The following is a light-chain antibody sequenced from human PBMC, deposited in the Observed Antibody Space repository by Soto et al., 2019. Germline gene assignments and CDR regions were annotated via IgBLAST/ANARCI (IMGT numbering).Light chain of an antibody. Sequence: QSALTQPASVSGSPGQSITISCTGTGSDVGAYNYVSWYQQCPGKAPELIIYDVVNRPSGVSNRFSGSKSGNTAALIIFGLQAEDEADYYCCSYTSSSTYVFGTGTKLTVL. V-gene: IGLV2-14*01. CDR3: CSYTSSSTYV. J-gene: IGLJ1*01. CDR2: DVV. CDR1: GSDVGAYNY.